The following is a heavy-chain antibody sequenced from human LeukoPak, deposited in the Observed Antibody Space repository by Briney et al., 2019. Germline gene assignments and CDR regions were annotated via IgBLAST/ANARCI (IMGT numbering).Heavy chain of an antibody. Sequence: SGGSLRLSCAASGFTFSSYEMNWVRQAPGKGLEWVSYIISSGSTIYYADSVKGRFTISRDNAKNSLYLQMNSLRAEDTAVYYCARDSYSSSWYWDYWGQGTLVTVSS. V-gene: IGHV3-48*03. CDR2: IISSGSTI. D-gene: IGHD6-13*01. CDR3: ARDSYSSSWYWDY. CDR1: GFTFSSYE. J-gene: IGHJ4*02.